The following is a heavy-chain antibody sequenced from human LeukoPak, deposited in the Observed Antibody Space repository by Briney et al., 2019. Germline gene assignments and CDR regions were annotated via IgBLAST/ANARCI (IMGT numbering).Heavy chain of an antibody. D-gene: IGHD4-11*01. CDR2: INPSGGST. V-gene: IGHV1-46*01. CDR1: GYTFTSYY. J-gene: IGHJ5*02. Sequence: ASVKVSCKASGYTFTSYYMHWVRQAPGQGLEWMGIINPSGGSTSYAQKFQGRVTVTADESTSTAYMEPSSLRSEDTAVYYCAGAVWDCSNSLNWFDPWGQGTLVTVSS. CDR3: AGAVWDCSNSLNWFDP.